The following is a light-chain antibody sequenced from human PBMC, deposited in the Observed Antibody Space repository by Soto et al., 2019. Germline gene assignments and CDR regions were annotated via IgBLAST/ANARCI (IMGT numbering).Light chain of an antibody. CDR1: NIGSKN. CDR3: QVWDSSLVV. Sequence: SYELTQPLSVSVALGQTARITCGGDNIGSKNVHWYQQKPGQAPVVVIYRDTNRPSGIPERFSGSSSGNTATLTTSRAQAGDEADYYCQVWDSSLVVFGGGTQLTVL. V-gene: IGLV3-9*01. J-gene: IGLJ2*01. CDR2: RDT.